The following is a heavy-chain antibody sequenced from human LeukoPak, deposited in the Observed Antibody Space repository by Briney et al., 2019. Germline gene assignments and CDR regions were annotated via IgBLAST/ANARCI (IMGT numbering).Heavy chain of an antibody. V-gene: IGHV1-2*06. CDR1: GYTFTSYD. CDR3: ARADIVATKDY. Sequence: ASVKVSCKASGYTFTSYDINWVRQAPGQGLEWMGRINPNSGGTNYAQKFQGGVTLTRDTSISTAYVELSKLRSDDTAVYYCARADIVATKDYWGQGTLVTVSS. CDR2: INPNSGGT. J-gene: IGHJ4*02. D-gene: IGHD2-21*01.